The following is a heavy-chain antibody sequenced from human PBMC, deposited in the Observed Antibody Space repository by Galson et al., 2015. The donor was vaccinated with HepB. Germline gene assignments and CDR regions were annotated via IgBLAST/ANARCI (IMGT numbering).Heavy chain of an antibody. D-gene: IGHD2-2*01. CDR1: GFTFSSYG. CDR2: IWYDGSNK. V-gene: IGHV3-33*01. J-gene: IGHJ4*02. Sequence: SLRLSCAASGFTFSSYGMHWVRQAPGKGLEWVAVIWYDGSNKYYADSVKGRFTISRDNSENTLYLQMNSLRVEDTAEYYCTRERSTRLRGAFDSWGQGTLVTVSS. CDR3: TRERSTRLRGAFDS.